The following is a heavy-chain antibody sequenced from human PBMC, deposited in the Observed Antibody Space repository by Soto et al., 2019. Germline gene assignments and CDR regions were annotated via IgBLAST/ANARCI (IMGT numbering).Heavy chain of an antibody. CDR3: ARYNWNYGGYYYGMDV. CDR1: GYTFTSYG. Sequence: APVKVSCKASGYTFTSYGISWVRQAPGQGLEWMGWISAYNGNTNYAQKLQGRVTMTTDTSTSTAYMDLRSLRSDDTSVYYCARYNWNYGGYYYGMDVWGQGTTVTVSS. CDR2: ISAYNGNT. V-gene: IGHV1-18*01. D-gene: IGHD1-7*01. J-gene: IGHJ6*02.